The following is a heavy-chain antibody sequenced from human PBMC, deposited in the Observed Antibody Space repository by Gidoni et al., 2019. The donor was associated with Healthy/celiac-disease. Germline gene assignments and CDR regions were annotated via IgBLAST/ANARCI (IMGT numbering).Heavy chain of an antibody. CDR1: GFSLSNARMG. CDR3: ARTPVVPAAFYYYYYYMDV. J-gene: IGHJ6*03. D-gene: IGHD2-2*01. V-gene: IGHV2-26*01. CDR2: IFSNDEK. Sequence: QVTLKESGPVLVQPTETLTLTCTVSGFSLSNARMGVSWIRQPPGKALEWLAHIFSNDEKSYSTSLKSRLTISKDTSKSQVVLTMTNMDTVDTATYYCARTPVVPAAFYYYYYYMDVWGKGTTVTVSS.